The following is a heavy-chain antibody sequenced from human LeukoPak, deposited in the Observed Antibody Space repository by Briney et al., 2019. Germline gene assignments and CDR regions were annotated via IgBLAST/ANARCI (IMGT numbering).Heavy chain of an antibody. J-gene: IGHJ4*02. CDR2: INAYNGNT. CDR1: GYTFTSYA. D-gene: IGHD3-16*01. V-gene: IGHV1-18*01. Sequence: GASVEVSCKASGYTFTSYAMNWVRQAPGQGLEWMGWINAYNGNTNYAQKLQGRVTMTTDTSTSTAYMELRNLRSDDTAVYYCARGGPAARLITFGGVTDYWGQGTLVTVSS. CDR3: ARGGPAARLITFGGVTDY.